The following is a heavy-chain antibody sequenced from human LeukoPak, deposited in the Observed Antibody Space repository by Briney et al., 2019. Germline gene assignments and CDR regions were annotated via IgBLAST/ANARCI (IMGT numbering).Heavy chain of an antibody. J-gene: IGHJ4*01. CDR2: INPNTGGT. CDR3: ARDLGGSTGAPWYYFDY. Sequence: GASVKVSCKASGYTFTDYYFHWVRQVPGQGLECMGWINPNTGGTNYPQKFQGRVTMTRDTSISTAYMELTSLRSDDTAVYHCARDLGGSTGAPWYYFDYWGQGTLVTVSS. CDR1: GYTFTDYY. V-gene: IGHV1-2*02. D-gene: IGHD2-2*01.